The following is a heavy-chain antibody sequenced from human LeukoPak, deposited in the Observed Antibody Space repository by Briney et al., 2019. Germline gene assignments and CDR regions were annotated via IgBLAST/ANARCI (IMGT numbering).Heavy chain of an antibody. Sequence: ASVKVSCKASGYTFTSYYMHWVRQAPGQGLEWMGIINPSGGSTSYAQKFQGRVTTTRDMSTSTVYMELSSLRSEDTAVYYCARGFGDYDFWSGYYGHGVLDYWGQGTLVTVSS. CDR1: GYTFTSYY. J-gene: IGHJ4*02. D-gene: IGHD3-3*01. V-gene: IGHV1-46*01. CDR3: ARGFGDYDFWSGYYGHGVLDY. CDR2: INPSGGST.